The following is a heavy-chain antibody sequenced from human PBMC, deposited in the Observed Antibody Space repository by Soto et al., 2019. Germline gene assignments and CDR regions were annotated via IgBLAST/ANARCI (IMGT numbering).Heavy chain of an antibody. CDR2: IRSKADDYAT. CDR1: GFSISGSH. Sequence: PGGSLRLSCAASGFSISGSHMHWVRQASGKGLEWVGHIRSKADDYATAYGATVKGRFTISRDDSKNTAYLQMNNLKSEDTAVYYCTRQTISCHDYWGQGTLVTVS. CDR3: TRQTISCHDY. V-gene: IGHV3-73*01. J-gene: IGHJ4*02. D-gene: IGHD2-2*01.